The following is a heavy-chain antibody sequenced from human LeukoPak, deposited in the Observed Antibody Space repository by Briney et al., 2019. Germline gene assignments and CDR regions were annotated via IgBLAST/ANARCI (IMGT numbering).Heavy chain of an antibody. CDR1: GVTITSYY. Sequence: PSETLSLTCTVSGVTITSYYWSWIRQPPGKGLEWIGYIYYSGSTNYNPSLKSRVTISVDTSKNQFSLKLSSVTAADTAIYYCASSGYPVEYFDYWGQGTLVTVSS. J-gene: IGHJ4*02. CDR3: ASSGYPVEYFDY. V-gene: IGHV4-59*01. CDR2: IYYSGST. D-gene: IGHD3-22*01.